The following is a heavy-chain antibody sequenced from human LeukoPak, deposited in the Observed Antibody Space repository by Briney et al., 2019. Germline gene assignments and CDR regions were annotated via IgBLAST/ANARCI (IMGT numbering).Heavy chain of an antibody. CDR3: AKGHDSSGYFGMPAYFDY. CDR1: GFTFDDYG. J-gene: IGHJ4*02. Sequence: GGSLRLSCAASGFTFDDYGMSRVRQAPGKGLEWVAVISYDGSNKYYADSVKGRFTISRDNSKNTLYLQMNSLRAEDMALYYCAKGHDSSGYFGMPAYFDYWGQGTLVTVSS. V-gene: IGHV3-30*18. D-gene: IGHD3-22*01. CDR2: ISYDGSNK.